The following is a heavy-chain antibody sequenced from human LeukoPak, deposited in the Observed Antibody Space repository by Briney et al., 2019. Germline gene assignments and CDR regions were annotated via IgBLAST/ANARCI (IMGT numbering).Heavy chain of an antibody. D-gene: IGHD3-9*01. CDR1: GFTFSSYA. Sequence: GGSLRLSCAASGFTFSSYAMSWVRQAPGKGLEWVSAISGSGGSTYYADSVKGRFTISRDNSKNTLYLQMNSLRAEDTAVYYCAKDFVLRYFDWLSSPFDYWGQGTLVTVSS. CDR2: ISGSGGST. CDR3: AKDFVLRYFDWLSSPFDY. V-gene: IGHV3-23*01. J-gene: IGHJ4*02.